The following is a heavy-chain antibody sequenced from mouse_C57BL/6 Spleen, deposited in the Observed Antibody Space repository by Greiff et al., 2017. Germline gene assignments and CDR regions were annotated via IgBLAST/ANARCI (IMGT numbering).Heavy chain of an antibody. CDR1: GYTFTSYW. Sequence: QVQLQQSGAELVRPGSSVKLSCKASGYTFTSYWMDWVKQRPGQGLEWIGNIYPSDSETHYNQKFKDKATLTVDKSSSTAYMQLSSLTSEDSAVYYCARGGSSPWFAYWGQGTLVTVSA. CDR2: IYPSDSET. J-gene: IGHJ3*01. CDR3: ARGGSSPWFAY. V-gene: IGHV1-61*01. D-gene: IGHD1-1*01.